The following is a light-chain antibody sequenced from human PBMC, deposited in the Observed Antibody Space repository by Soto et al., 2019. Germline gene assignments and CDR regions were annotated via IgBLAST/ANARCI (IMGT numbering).Light chain of an antibody. CDR2: DVS. V-gene: IGLV2-8*01. CDR3: SSYAGSNNFGV. Sequence: QSALTQPPSASGSPGQSVTISCTGTSSDVGGYNYVSWYQQHPGKAPKLMIYDVSKRPSGVPDRFSGSKSGNTASLTVSGLQAEDEADYYCSSYAGSNNFGVFGTGTNSPS. CDR1: SSDVGGYNY. J-gene: IGLJ1*01.